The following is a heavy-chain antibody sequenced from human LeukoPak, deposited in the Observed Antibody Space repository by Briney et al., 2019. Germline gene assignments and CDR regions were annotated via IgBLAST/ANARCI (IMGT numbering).Heavy chain of an antibody. Sequence: SVKVSCKASGGTFSSYAISWVRQAPGQGLEWMGGIIPIFGTANYAQKFQGRVTITADESTSTAYMELSSLRSEDTAVYYCARDGMPWFLGAFDIWGQGTMVTVSS. J-gene: IGHJ3*02. CDR3: ARDGMPWFLGAFDI. CDR2: IIPIFGTA. D-gene: IGHD3-10*01. V-gene: IGHV1-69*01. CDR1: GGTFSSYA.